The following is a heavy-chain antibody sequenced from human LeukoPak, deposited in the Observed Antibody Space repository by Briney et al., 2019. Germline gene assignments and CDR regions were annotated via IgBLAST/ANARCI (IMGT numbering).Heavy chain of an antibody. CDR1: GGSISSYY. CDR2: IYYSGST. Sequence: SETLSLTCTVSGGSISSYYWSWIRQPPGKGLEWIGYIYYSGSTNYNPSLKSRVTISVDTSKNQFSLKLSSVTAADTAVYYCARDLASGSYYHDAFDIWGQGTVVTVSS. V-gene: IGHV4-59*01. CDR3: ARDLASGSYYHDAFDI. D-gene: IGHD1-26*01. J-gene: IGHJ3*02.